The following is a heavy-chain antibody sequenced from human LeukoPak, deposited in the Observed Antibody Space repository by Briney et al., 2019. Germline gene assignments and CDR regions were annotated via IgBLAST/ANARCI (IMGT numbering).Heavy chain of an antibody. Sequence: GGSLRLSCAASGFTFSRYSMTWVRQAPGKGLEWVSYISSSSSTIYYADSVKGRFTISRDNAKNSLYLQMNSLRAEDTAVYYCASENLGIAAATQPLAVWGQGTLVTVSS. V-gene: IGHV3-48*04. D-gene: IGHD6-13*01. CDR2: ISSSSSTI. CDR1: GFTFSRYS. CDR3: ASENLGIAAATQPLAV. J-gene: IGHJ4*02.